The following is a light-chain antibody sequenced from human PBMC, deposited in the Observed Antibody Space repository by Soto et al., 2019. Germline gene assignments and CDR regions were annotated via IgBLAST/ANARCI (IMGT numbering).Light chain of an antibody. CDR2: GAS. V-gene: IGKV3-20*01. CDR1: QTVAGSY. J-gene: IGKJ5*01. Sequence: EIVLTQSPGTLSLSPGERATPSCRASQTVAGSYLAWYQQKPGQAPRLLIYGASNRAAGFPDRFSGSGSGTDFTLTISGLEPEDCAVYYCQQYGSSSEITFGQGTRLEIK. CDR3: QQYGSSSEIT.